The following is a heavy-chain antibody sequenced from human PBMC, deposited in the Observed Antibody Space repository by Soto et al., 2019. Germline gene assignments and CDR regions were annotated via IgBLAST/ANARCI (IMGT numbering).Heavy chain of an antibody. CDR1: GDSISSYY. CDR3: AREMTGYYGGYYYYMDV. J-gene: IGHJ6*03. CDR2: IYYSGST. Sequence: SETLSLTCIVSGDSISSYYWSWIRQPPGKGLEWIGYIYYSGSTNYNPSLKGRVTISLDRSKNQFSLKLSSVTAADTAVYYCAREMTGYYGGYYYYMDVWGKGTTVTVSS. D-gene: IGHD3-9*01. V-gene: IGHV4-59*12.